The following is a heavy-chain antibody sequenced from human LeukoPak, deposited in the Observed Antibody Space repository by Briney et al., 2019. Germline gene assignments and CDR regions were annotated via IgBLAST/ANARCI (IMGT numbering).Heavy chain of an antibody. D-gene: IGHD3-22*01. V-gene: IGHV3-21*01. J-gene: IGHJ4*02. CDR1: GFTFSSYS. CDR3: ARAGSHDYYDSSGTFDY. Sequence: GGPLRLSCAASGFTFSSYSMNWVRQAPGKGLEWVSSISSSSSHIYYADSVKGRFTISRDNAKNSLYLQMNSLRAEDTAVYYCARAGSHDYYDSSGTFDYWGQGTLVTVSS. CDR2: ISSSSSHI.